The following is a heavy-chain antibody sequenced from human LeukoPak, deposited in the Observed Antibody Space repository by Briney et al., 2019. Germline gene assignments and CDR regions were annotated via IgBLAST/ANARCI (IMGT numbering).Heavy chain of an antibody. CDR1: GGTFSSYA. V-gene: IGHV1-18*01. CDR2: ISGYNGNT. Sequence: GASVKVSCKASGGTFSSYAISWVRQAPGQGLEWMGWISGYNGNTNYAQKFLGRVSMTADTATSTAYMELRSLTSDDTAMYYCARSGRGTYYYLDLWGQGTLVTVSS. CDR3: ARSGRGTYYYLDL. D-gene: IGHD5-12*01. J-gene: IGHJ4*02.